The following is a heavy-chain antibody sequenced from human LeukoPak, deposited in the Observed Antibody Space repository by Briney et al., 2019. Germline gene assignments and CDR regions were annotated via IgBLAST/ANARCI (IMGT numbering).Heavy chain of an antibody. CDR2: IYYSGST. D-gene: IGHD3-22*01. Sequence: SETQSLTCTVSGGSISSYYWSWIRQPPGKGLEWIGYIYYSGSTNYNPSLKSRVTISLDTSKNHFSLKLSSVTAADTAVYYCARVRDNSGYYLFDYWREGMMVTVSS. J-gene: IGHJ4*02. V-gene: IGHV4-59*01. CDR3: ARVRDNSGYYLFDY. CDR1: GGSISSYY.